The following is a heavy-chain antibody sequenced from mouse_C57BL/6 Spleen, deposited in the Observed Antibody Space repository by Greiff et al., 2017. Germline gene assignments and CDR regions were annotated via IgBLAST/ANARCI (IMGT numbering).Heavy chain of an antibody. J-gene: IGHJ3*01. CDR1: GFSLTSYG. V-gene: IGHV2-6*03. CDR2: IWSDGST. Sequence: QVQLQQSGPGLVAPSQSLSITCTVSGFSLTSYGVHWVRQPPGKGLEWLVVIWSDGSTTYNSALKSSLSISKDNSKSQVFLKMNSLQTDDTAMYYCASPLDSSGYGFAYWGQGTLVTVSA. CDR3: ASPLDSSGYGFAY. D-gene: IGHD3-2*02.